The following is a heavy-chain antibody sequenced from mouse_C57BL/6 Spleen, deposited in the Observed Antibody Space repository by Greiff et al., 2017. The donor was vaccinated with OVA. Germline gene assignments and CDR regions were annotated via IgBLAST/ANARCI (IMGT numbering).Heavy chain of an antibody. CDR2: IHPSDSDT. CDR3: ASWGTTGYFDY. J-gene: IGHJ2*01. CDR1: GYTFTSYW. V-gene: IGHV1-74*01. D-gene: IGHD1-1*01. Sequence: QVQLQQPGAELVKPGASVKVSCKASGYTFTSYWMHWVKQRPGQGLEWIGRIHPSDSDTNSNQKFKGKATLTVDKSSSTAYMQLSSLTSEDSAVYYCASWGTTGYFDYWGQGTTLTVSS.